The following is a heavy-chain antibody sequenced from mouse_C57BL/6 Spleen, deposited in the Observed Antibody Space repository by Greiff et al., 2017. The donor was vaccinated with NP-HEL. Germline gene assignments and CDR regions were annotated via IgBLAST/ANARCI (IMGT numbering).Heavy chain of an antibody. J-gene: IGHJ3*01. D-gene: IGHD1-1*01. CDR3: AREGPYYYGSSSPGFAY. Sequence: VQLQQSGPELVKPGASVKISCKASGYAFSSSWMNWVKQRPGKGLEWIGRIYPGDGDTNYNGKFKGKATLTADKSSSTAYMQLSSLTSEDSAVYFCAREGPYYYGSSSPGFAYWGQGTLVTVSA. CDR1: GYAFSSSW. V-gene: IGHV1-82*01. CDR2: IYPGDGDT.